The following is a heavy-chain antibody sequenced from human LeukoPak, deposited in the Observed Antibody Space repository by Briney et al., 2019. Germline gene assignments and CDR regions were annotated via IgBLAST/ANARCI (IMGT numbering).Heavy chain of an antibody. CDR1: GVTVSIRY. V-gene: IGHV3-66*01. CDR3: ASSGVETNWYFDL. Sequence: PGGSLRLSCAAPGVTVSIRYMSWVRQAPGKGLEWVSVIYDGGSTYSADSVQGRFTISRDNSKNTVSLQMNSLRPEDTAVYYCASSGVETNWYFDLWGRGTLVTVSS. D-gene: IGHD4-23*01. J-gene: IGHJ2*01. CDR2: IYDGGST.